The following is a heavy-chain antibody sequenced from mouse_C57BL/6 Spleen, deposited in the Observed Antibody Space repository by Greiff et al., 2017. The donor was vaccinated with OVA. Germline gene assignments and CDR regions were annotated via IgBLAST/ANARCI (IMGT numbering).Heavy chain of an antibody. D-gene: IGHD1-1*01. CDR1: GFTFSDYG. V-gene: IGHV5-17*01. Sequence: EVMLVESGGGLVKPGGSLKLSCAASGFTFSDYGMHWVRQAPEKGLEWVAYISSGSSTIYYADTVKGRFTISRDNAKNTLFLQITSLRSEDTAMYYCARGAYGSSLSWFAYWGQGTLVTVSA. J-gene: IGHJ3*01. CDR3: ARGAYGSSLSWFAY. CDR2: ISSGSSTI.